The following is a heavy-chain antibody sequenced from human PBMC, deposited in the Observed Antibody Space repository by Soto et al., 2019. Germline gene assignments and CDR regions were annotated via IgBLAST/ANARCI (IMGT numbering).Heavy chain of an antibody. CDR1: GFSLRSYG. CDR3: MRATVFGESFSDTFDL. D-gene: IGHD3-10*01. V-gene: IGHV3-30*03. CDR2: MSYDGRNT. Sequence: QAQLVESGGGVVQPGRSLRLSCTASGFSLRSYGMHWVRQAPGKGLSWVAVMSYDGRNTYSADSVKGRFTISRDDSKNTVYLQLKTLTREATGLYLCMRATVFGESFSDTFDLWGPGKRVTVSS. J-gene: IGHJ3*01.